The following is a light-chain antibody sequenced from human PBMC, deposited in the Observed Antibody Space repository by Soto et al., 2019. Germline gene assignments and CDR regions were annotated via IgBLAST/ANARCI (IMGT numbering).Light chain of an antibody. V-gene: IGKV3-15*01. CDR1: QRVISS. J-gene: IGKJ4*01. CDR3: QHYNNWLGT. Sequence: EIVVTQSPALVSVSPGERVTLSCRASQRVISSLAWYKRKLGQAPRLLIYGASTRATGIPARFSGSGSGTEFFLNISSLQSEDSAIYYCQHYNNWLGTFGGGTKVEIK. CDR2: GAS.